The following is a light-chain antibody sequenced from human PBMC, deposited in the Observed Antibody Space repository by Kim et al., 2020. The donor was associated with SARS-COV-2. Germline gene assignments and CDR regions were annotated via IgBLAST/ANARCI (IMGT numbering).Light chain of an antibody. CDR2: GAS. J-gene: IGKJ5*01. V-gene: IGKV3-15*01. CDR3: QQYNNWPPIT. Sequence: SPGERATLSCTASQSVNSHLAWYQKKPGQAPTLLIYGASSRATGIPARFSGSGSGTEFTLTISSLQSEDFALYYCQQYNNWPPITFGQGTRLEIK. CDR1: QSVNSH.